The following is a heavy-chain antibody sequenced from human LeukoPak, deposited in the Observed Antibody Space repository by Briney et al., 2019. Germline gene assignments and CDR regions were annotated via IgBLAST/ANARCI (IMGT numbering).Heavy chain of an antibody. J-gene: IGHJ3*02. V-gene: IGHV4-59*01. Sequence: SETLSLTCTVSGGSISSYYWSWIRQPPGKGLEWIGYIYYSGSTNYNPSLKSRVTISVDTSKNQFSLKLSSVTAADTAVYYCARSLGVVITNASDIWGQGTMVTVSS. D-gene: IGHD3-3*01. CDR3: ARSLGVVITNASDI. CDR2: IYYSGST. CDR1: GGSISSYY.